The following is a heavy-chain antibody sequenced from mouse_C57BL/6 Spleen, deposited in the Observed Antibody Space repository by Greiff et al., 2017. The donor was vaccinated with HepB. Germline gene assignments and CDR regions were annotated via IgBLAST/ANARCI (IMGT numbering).Heavy chain of an antibody. CDR2: IRSKSSNYAT. V-gene: IGHV10-3*01. D-gene: IGHD1-1*01. CDR1: GFTFNTYA. CDR3: VREYYGTGAWFAY. J-gene: IGHJ3*01. Sequence: EVMLVESGGGLVQPKGSLKLSCAASGFTFNTYAMHWVRQAPGKGLECVARIRSKSSNYATYYADSVKDRFTISRDDSQSMLYLQMNNLKTEDTAMYYCVREYYGTGAWFAYWGQGTLVTVSA.